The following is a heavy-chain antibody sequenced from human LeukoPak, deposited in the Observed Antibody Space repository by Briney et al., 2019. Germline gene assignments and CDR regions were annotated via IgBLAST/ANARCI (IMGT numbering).Heavy chain of an antibody. Sequence: SETLSLTCTVSDYSISSGYGYYWGWIRQPPGKGLEWIGNIYHSGITYYNHFNSSLKSRVTISIDTSKNQFSLRLTSVTAADTAVYFCATLVSTRYYYDYWGQGTLVTVSS. D-gene: IGHD5/OR15-5a*01. V-gene: IGHV4-38-2*02. CDR3: ATLVSTRYYYDY. CDR1: DYSISSGYGYY. CDR2: IYHSGIT. J-gene: IGHJ4*02.